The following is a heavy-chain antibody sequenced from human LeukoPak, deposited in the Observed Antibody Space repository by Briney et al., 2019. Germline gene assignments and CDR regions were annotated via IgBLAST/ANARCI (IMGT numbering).Heavy chain of an antibody. CDR3: ARLKAGIVGAMGFDY. Sequence: ASVKVSCKASGGTSSSYAISWVRQAPGQGLEWMGGIIPIFGTANYAQKFQGRVTITADESTSTAYMELSSLRSEDTAVYYCARLKAGIVGAMGFDYWGQGILVTVSS. CDR1: GGTSSSYA. J-gene: IGHJ4*02. D-gene: IGHD1-26*01. V-gene: IGHV1-69*13. CDR2: IIPIFGTA.